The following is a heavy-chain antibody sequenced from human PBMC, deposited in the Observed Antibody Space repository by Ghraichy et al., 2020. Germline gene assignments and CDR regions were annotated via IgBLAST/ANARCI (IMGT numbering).Heavy chain of an antibody. Sequence: GGSLRLSCAASGFTFDDYAMHWVRQAPGKGLEWVSGISWNSGSIGYADSVKGRFTISRDNAKNSLYLQMNSLRAEDTALYYCAKGYYYYGMDVWGQGTTVTLSS. V-gene: IGHV3-9*01. CDR2: ISWNSGSI. CDR3: AKGYYYYGMDV. CDR1: GFTFDDYA. J-gene: IGHJ6*02.